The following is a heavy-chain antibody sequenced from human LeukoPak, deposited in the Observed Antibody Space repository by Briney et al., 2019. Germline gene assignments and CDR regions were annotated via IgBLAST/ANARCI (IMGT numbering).Heavy chain of an antibody. J-gene: IGHJ4*02. Sequence: SETLSLTCTVSRASISIYYWSWIRQPPGKGLEWIGYIYYSGSTNYNPSLKGRVTMSVDTSKNQFSLRLSSVTAADTAVYYCARGSAFGDYWGQGTLVTVSS. D-gene: IGHD3-3*01. V-gene: IGHV4-59*01. CDR3: ARGSAFGDY. CDR2: IYYSGST. CDR1: RASISIYY.